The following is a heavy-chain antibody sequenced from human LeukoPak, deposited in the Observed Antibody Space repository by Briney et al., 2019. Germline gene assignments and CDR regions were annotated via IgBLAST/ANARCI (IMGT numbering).Heavy chain of an antibody. D-gene: IGHD2-21*02. V-gene: IGHV3-30*18. CDR1: GFTFSSYG. J-gene: IGHJ3*02. Sequence: GGSLRLSCAASGFTFSSYGMHWVRQAPGKGLEWVAVISYDGSNKYYADSVKGRFTISRDNSKNTLYLQMNSLRAEDTAVYYCAKADREVVTEGAFDIWGQGTMVTVSS. CDR2: ISYDGSNK. CDR3: AKADREVVTEGAFDI.